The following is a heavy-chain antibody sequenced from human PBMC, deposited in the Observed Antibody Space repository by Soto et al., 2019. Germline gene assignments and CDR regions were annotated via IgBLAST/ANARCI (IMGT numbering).Heavy chain of an antibody. D-gene: IGHD3-3*01. V-gene: IGHV3-7*03. CDR2: IKEDGSER. J-gene: IGHJ4*02. CDR1: GFSFGNYW. CDR3: ARDVGPVTIFGEALSGYFDF. Sequence: PGGSLRLSCAVSGFSFGNYWMSWVRQAPGKGLEWLASIKEDGSERYYLDSVKGRVAISGDNAKDSLSLQMNSLRGEDTAFYYCARDVGPVTIFGEALSGYFDFWGQGTLVTVSS.